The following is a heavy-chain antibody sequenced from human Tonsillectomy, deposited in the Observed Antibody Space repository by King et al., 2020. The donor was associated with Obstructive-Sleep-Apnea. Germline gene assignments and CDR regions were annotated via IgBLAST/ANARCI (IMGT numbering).Heavy chain of an antibody. D-gene: IGHD5-12*01. CDR2: ISSSSSYI. J-gene: IGHJ4*02. Sequence: VQLVESGGGLVKPGGSLRLSCAASGFTFSSYSMNWVRQAPGKGLEWVSSISSSSSYIYYADSEKGRFTISRDNAKNSLYLQMNSLRAEDTAVYYCARDSGYDHPSYYWGQGTLVTVSS. CDR1: GFTFSSYS. CDR3: ARDSGYDHPSYY. V-gene: IGHV3-21*01.